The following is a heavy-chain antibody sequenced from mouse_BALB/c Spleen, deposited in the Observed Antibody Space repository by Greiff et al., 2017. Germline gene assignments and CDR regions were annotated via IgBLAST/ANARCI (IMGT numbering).Heavy chain of an antibody. CDR2: ISSGGGST. CDR1: GFAFSSYD. Sequence: EVKLMESGGGLVKPGGSLKLSCAASGFAFSSYDMSWVRQTPEKRLEWVAYISSGGGSTYYPDTVKGRFTISRDNAKNTLYLQMSSLKSEDTAMYYCARQSWGQGTLVTVSA. CDR3: ARQS. J-gene: IGHJ3*01. V-gene: IGHV5-12-1*01.